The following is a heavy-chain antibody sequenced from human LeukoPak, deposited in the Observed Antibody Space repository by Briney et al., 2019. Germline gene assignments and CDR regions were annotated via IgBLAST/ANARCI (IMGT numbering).Heavy chain of an antibody. V-gene: IGHV1-69*04. CDR3: ARDNRIYYYYYYGMDV. J-gene: IGHJ6*02. CDR1: GGTFSSYA. CDR2: IIPILDIA. Sequence: ASVKVSCKASGGTFSSYAISWVRQAPGQGLEWMGRIIPILDIANYAQKFQGRVTITADKSTSTAYMELSSLRSEDTAVYYCARDNRIYYYYYYGMDVWGQGTTVTVSS.